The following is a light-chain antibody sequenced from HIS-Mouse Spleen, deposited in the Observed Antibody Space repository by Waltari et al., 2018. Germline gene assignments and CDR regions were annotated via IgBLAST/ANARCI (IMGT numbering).Light chain of an antibody. V-gene: IGLV2-23*01. CDR2: EGS. J-gene: IGLJ3*02. Sequence: QSALTQPASVSGSPGQSLTISCTGTSSDVGSYNLVSWYQQHPGKAPKLMIYEGSKRPSGVSNRFSGSKSGNTASLTISGLQAEDEADYYCCSYAGIPWVFGGGTKLTVL. CDR3: CSYAGIPWV. CDR1: SSDVGSYNL.